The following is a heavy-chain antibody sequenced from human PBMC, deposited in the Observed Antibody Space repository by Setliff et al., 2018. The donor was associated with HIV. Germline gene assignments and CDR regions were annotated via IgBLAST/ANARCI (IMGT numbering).Heavy chain of an antibody. CDR1: GDSIGSSSYY. D-gene: IGHD3-10*01. V-gene: IGHV4-39*02. CDR3: ARDRRGYYYGSGSCYMDV. CDR2: IYSSGIT. J-gene: IGHJ6*03. Sequence: PSETLSLTCTVSGDSIGSSSYYWAWIRQPPGKELEWIGNIYSSGITDYNPSLKSRVTISGDTSKNQFSLKLSSVTAADTAVYYCARDRRGYYYGSGSCYMDVWGTGTTVTVSS.